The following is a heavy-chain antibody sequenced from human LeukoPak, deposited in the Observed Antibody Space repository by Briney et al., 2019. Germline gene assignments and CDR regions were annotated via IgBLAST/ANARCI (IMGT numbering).Heavy chain of an antibody. D-gene: IGHD3-22*01. Sequence: ASVKVSCKASGYTFTSYGISWVRQAPGQGLEWMGWISAYNGNTNYAQKLQGRVTMTTDTSTSTAYMELSSLRSEDTAVYYCAREVQYYYDSSGYYFDYWGQGTLVTVSS. CDR1: GYTFTSYG. V-gene: IGHV1-18*01. CDR3: AREVQYYYDSSGYYFDY. CDR2: ISAYNGNT. J-gene: IGHJ4*02.